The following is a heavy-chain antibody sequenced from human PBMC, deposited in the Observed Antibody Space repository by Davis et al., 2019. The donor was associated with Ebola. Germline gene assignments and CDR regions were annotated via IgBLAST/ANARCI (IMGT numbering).Heavy chain of an antibody. J-gene: IGHJ4*02. Sequence: GGSLRLSCAASGFTFSNYGMNWVRQAPGKGLEWVAVISFDGRNEFYADSVKGRFTISRDNSKNTLYLQMNSLRPEDTAVYYCANAKSDVVVEPASWGQGTLVTVSP. CDR3: ANAKSDVVVEPAS. CDR2: ISFDGRNE. D-gene: IGHD2-2*01. V-gene: IGHV3-30*18. CDR1: GFTFSNYG.